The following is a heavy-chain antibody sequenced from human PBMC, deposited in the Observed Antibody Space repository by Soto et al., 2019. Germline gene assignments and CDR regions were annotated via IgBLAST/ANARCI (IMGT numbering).Heavy chain of an antibody. CDR2: IYYNGNT. Sequence: SETLSLTCFVSGGSVNSANYYWSWMRQPPGKGLEWIGFIYYNGNTKYNPSLKSRVTISLDTSKNQFSLNLTSVTAADAAVYYCSRDNSGYFPTYWGQGTLVTVSS. D-gene: IGHD3-22*01. CDR3: SRDNSGYFPTY. CDR1: GGSVNSANYY. V-gene: IGHV4-61*01. J-gene: IGHJ4*02.